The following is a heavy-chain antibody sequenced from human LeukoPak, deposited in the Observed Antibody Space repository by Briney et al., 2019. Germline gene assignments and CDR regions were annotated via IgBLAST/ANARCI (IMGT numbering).Heavy chain of an antibody. CDR2: TWYDGSYK. Sequence: GGSLRLSCAASGFTFSTYGVHWVRQAPGKRLEWVAVTWYDGSYKYYGDSVKGRFTISRDNSKNTLYLQMASLRVEDTAVYYCARQFDGSHPNAFDIWGQGTMVTVSS. J-gene: IGHJ3*02. V-gene: IGHV3-33*01. CDR3: ARQFDGSHPNAFDI. D-gene: IGHD1-26*01. CDR1: GFTFSTYG.